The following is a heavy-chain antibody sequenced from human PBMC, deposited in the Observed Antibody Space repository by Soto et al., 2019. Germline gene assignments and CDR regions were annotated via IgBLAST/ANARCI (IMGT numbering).Heavy chain of an antibody. CDR2: IIPILGIA. V-gene: IGHV1-69*04. CDR3: AREQPARLGYYYYMDV. D-gene: IGHD3-16*01. J-gene: IGHJ6*03. Sequence: SVKVSCKASGGTFSSYTISWVRQAPGQGLEWMRRIIPILGIANYAQKFQGRVTITADKSTSTAYMELSSLRSEDTAVYYCAREQPARLGYYYYMDVWGKGTTVTVSS. CDR1: GGTFSSYT.